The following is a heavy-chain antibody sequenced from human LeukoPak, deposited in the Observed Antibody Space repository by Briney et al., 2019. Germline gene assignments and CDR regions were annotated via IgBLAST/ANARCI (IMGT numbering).Heavy chain of an antibody. CDR2: FDPEDGET. J-gene: IGHJ4*02. D-gene: IGHD3-10*01. V-gene: IGHV1-24*01. Sequence: ASVKVSCKASGYTFSNYDINWVRQATGQGLEWMGGFDPEDGETIYAQKFQGRVTMTEDTSTDTAYMELSSLRSEDTAVYYCATSTMVRGVIYYFDYWGQGTLVTVSS. CDR1: GYTFSNYD. CDR3: ATSTMVRGVIYYFDY.